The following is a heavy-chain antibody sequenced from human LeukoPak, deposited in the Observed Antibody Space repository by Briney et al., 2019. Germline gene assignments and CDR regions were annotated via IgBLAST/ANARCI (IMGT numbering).Heavy chain of an antibody. D-gene: IGHD3-3*01. Sequence: GGALRLSCAASGFTFNDYWMTWVRQAPGKGLEWVANIKQDGSEKYYVDSVKGRFTISRDNAKNSLYLQMNSLRAEDTAVYYCARGGATTFGLWGNAFDIWGQGTMVTVSS. CDR2: IKQDGSEK. CDR3: ARGGATTFGLWGNAFDI. J-gene: IGHJ3*02. CDR1: GFTFNDYW. V-gene: IGHV3-7*01.